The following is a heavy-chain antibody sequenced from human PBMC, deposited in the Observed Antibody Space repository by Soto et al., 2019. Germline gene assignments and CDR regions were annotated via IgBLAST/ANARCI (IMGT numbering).Heavy chain of an antibody. CDR1: GASISSGTSY. D-gene: IGHD2-21*02. V-gene: IGHV4-39*01. Sequence: QLRLQESGPGLVRPSEPLSLTCTVSGASISSGTSYWGWIRQSPGKGLEWIGSMYYTGTTDDNSSPKRRTTISVDMSKNQFSLKLSSVTAADTAVYFCAIVRPTNDWYSFDVWGQGSLVTVS. J-gene: IGHJ3*01. CDR2: MYYTGTT. CDR3: AIVRPTNDWYSFDV.